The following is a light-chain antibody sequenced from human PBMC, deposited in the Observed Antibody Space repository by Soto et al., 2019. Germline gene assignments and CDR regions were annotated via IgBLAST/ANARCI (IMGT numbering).Light chain of an antibody. CDR2: EAS. Sequence: DIQMTQSPATLSASVGDSVTITCRASQSITNWLAWYQLKPGKAPKLLIQEASNLHSGVSSRFTGSGSGTDFTLTITSLQPEDFATYYCQQYKSYWTFGQGTKVDIK. CDR3: QQYKSYWT. CDR1: QSITNW. V-gene: IGKV1-5*03. J-gene: IGKJ1*01.